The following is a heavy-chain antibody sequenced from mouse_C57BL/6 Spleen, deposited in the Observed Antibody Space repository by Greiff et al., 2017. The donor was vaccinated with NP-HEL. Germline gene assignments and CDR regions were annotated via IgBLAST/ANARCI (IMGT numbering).Heavy chain of an antibody. CDR3: AREEGPYAMDY. Sequence: EVMLVESGGGLVKPGGSLKLSCAASGFTFSDYGMHWVRQAPEKGLEWVAYISSGSSTIYYAETVKGRFTISRDNAKNTLSLQMTSLRSEDTAMYYCAREEGPYAMDYWGQGTSVTVSS. J-gene: IGHJ4*01. CDR2: ISSGSSTI. V-gene: IGHV5-17*01. CDR1: GFTFSDYG.